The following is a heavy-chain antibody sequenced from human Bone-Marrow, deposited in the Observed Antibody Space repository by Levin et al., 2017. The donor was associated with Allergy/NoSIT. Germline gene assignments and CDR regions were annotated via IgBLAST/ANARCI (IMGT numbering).Heavy chain of an antibody. Sequence: GGSLRLSCVASGFTFDAYAVHWVRQAPGKGLEWVSGISWNSGGIDYADSVKGRFTISRDNAKNSVYLQMNSLRPEDTALYYCGKVQRGYSYAPYYGMDVWGQGTTVTVSS. CDR3: GKVQRGYSYAPYYGMDV. V-gene: IGHV3-9*01. CDR2: ISWNSGGI. D-gene: IGHD5-12*01. CDR1: GFTFDAYA. J-gene: IGHJ6*02.